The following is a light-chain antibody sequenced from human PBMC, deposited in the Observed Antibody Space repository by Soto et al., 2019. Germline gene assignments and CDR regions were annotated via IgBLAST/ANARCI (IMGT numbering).Light chain of an antibody. CDR2: NNN. CDR3: AALDDSLSEFV. CDR1: SSNIASNY. Sequence: QSVLTQPPSASGTPGQRVTISCSGSSSNIASNYVYWYQQLPGTAPKLLIYNNNQRPSGVPDRCSGSKSGTSASLAISGLRSEDEADYYCAALDDSLSEFVFGTGTKLTVL. J-gene: IGLJ1*01. V-gene: IGLV1-47*02.